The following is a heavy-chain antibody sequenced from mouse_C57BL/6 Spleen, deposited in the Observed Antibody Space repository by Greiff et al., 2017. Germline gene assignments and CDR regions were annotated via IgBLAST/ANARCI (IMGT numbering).Heavy chain of an antibody. Sequence: QVQLQQPGTELVKPGASVKLSCKASGYTFTSYWMHWVKQRPGQGLEWIGNINPSNGGTNYNEKFKSKATLTVDKYSSTAYMQLSSLTSEDSAVYYCAREGLRGAWFAYWGQGTLVTVSA. CDR1: GYTFTSYW. D-gene: IGHD2-4*01. J-gene: IGHJ3*01. CDR3: AREGLRGAWFAY. CDR2: INPSNGGT. V-gene: IGHV1-53*01.